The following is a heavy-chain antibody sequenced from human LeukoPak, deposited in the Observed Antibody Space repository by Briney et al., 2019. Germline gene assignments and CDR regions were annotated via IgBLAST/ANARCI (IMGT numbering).Heavy chain of an antibody. CDR2: INPNSGGT. J-gene: IGHJ4*02. CDR3: ARDWELGELLAILSD. V-gene: IGHV1-2*02. Sequence: GASVKVSCKASGYTFTGYYMHWVRQAPGQGLEWMGWINPNSGGTNYAQKFQGRVTMTRDTSISTAYMELSRLRSDDTAVYYCARDWELGELLAILSDWGQGTLVTISS. CDR1: GYTFTGYY. D-gene: IGHD3-10*01.